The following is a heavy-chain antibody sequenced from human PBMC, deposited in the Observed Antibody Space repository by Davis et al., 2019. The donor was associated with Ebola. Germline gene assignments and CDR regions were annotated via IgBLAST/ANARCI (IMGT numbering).Heavy chain of an antibody. CDR3: ARDGARGWLQLQYYGMDV. V-gene: IGHV1-46*01. D-gene: IGHD5-24*01. CDR1: GYTFTSYY. Sequence: ASVKVSCKASGYTFTSYYMHWVRQAPGQGLEWMGIINPSGGSTSYAQKFQGRVTMTRDTSTSTVYMELSSLRSEDTAVYYCARDGARGWLQLQYYGMDVWGQGTTVTVSS. CDR2: INPSGGST. J-gene: IGHJ6*02.